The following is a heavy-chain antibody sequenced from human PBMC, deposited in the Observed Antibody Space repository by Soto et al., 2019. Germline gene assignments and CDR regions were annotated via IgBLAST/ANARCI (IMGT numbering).Heavy chain of an antibody. Sequence: GGSLRLSCAASGFTFSSYGMHWVRQAPGKGLEWVAVISYDGSNKYYADSVKGRFTISRDNSKNTLYLQMNSLRAEDTAVYYCAKAANRVPFDYWGQGTLVTVSS. CDR2: ISYDGSNK. V-gene: IGHV3-30*18. CDR3: AKAANRVPFDY. J-gene: IGHJ4*02. D-gene: IGHD2-8*01. CDR1: GFTFSSYG.